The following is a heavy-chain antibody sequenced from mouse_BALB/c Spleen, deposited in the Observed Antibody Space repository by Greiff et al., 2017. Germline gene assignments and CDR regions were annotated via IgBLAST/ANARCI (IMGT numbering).Heavy chain of an antibody. J-gene: IGHJ4*01. CDR3: TRGHDRYDGYAMDY. CDR1: GYTFTSYW. V-gene: IGHV1S22*01. Sequence: LQQPGSELVRPGASVKLSCKASGYTFTSYWMHWVKQRHGQGLEWIGNIYPGSGSTNYDEKFKSKGTLTVDTSSSTAYMHLSSLTSEDSAVYYDTRGHDRYDGYAMDYWGQGTSVTVSS. D-gene: IGHD2-14*01. CDR2: IYPGSGST.